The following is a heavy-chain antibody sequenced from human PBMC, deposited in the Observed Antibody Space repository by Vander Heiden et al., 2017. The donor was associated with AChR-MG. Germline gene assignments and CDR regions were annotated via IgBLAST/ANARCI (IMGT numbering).Heavy chain of an antibody. CDR3: AREKVATTFDY. V-gene: IGHV4-34*01. CDR1: GGSFSGYY. D-gene: IGHD5-12*01. Sequence: QVQLQQWGAGLLKPSETLSLTCAVYGGSFSGYYWSCIRQHTGKGLEWMGEINHSGSTNYNPSLKSRVTISVDTSKNQFSLKLSSVTAADTAVYYCAREKVATTFDYWGQGTLVTVSS. CDR2: INHSGST. J-gene: IGHJ4*02.